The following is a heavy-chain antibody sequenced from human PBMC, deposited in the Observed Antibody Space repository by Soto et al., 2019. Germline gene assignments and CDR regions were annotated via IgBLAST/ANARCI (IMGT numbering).Heavy chain of an antibody. J-gene: IGHJ6*02. D-gene: IGHD3-22*01. CDR3: ARAITMIVVVITTSSYYYGMDV. CDR1: GFTFSSYA. CDR2: ISGSGGST. V-gene: IGHV3-23*01. Sequence: GGSLRLSCAASGFTFSSYAMSWVRQAPGKGLEWVSAISGSGGSTYYADSVKGRFTISRDNSKNTLYLQMNSLRAEDTAVYYCARAITMIVVVITTSSYYYGMDVWGQGTTVTVS.